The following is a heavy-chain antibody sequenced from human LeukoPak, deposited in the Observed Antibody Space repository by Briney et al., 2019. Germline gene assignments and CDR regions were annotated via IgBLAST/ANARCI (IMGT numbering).Heavy chain of an antibody. CDR3: ARALGIAVAL. CDR2: VYYSGST. D-gene: IGHD6-13*01. J-gene: IGHJ4*02. V-gene: IGHV4-59*08. CDR1: GGSISSYY. Sequence: PSETLSLTCTVSGGSISSYYWSWIRQPPGKGLEWIGFVYYSGSTNYNPSLKSRVTISVDTSKNQFSLKLTSVTAADTAVYYCARALGIAVALWGQGTLVTVSS.